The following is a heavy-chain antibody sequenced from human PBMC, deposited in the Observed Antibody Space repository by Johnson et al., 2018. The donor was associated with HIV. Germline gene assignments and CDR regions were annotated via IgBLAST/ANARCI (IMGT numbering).Heavy chain of an antibody. V-gene: IGHV3-64*01. D-gene: IGHD1-1*01. Sequence: EMQLVESGGGVVQPGGSQRLSCAVSGFIFSSYAMHWVRQAPGKGLEYISTISSNGGSTYYANSVKGRFTISRDNSKNTLYLQMGSLRAEDMAVYYCARGTWEEPHSFDMWGQGTMVTVSS. J-gene: IGHJ3*02. CDR1: GFIFSSYA. CDR3: ARGTWEEPHSFDM. CDR2: ISSNGGST.